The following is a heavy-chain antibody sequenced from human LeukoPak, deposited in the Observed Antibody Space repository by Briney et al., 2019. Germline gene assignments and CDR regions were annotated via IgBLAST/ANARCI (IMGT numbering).Heavy chain of an antibody. CDR2: IIGTSEM. CDR3: TRAIIAALGTGPFDI. V-gene: IGHV3-21*06. CDR1: GFSFSSYT. J-gene: IGHJ3*02. D-gene: IGHD6-13*01. Sequence: GGSMRLSCAASGFSFSSYTMNWDRLAPGRGLEWVSSIIGTSEMHYADSVKGRFTVSRDNDKNSLFLQLYSLSVEDTAVYYCTRAIIAALGTGPFDIWGQGTVVTVSS.